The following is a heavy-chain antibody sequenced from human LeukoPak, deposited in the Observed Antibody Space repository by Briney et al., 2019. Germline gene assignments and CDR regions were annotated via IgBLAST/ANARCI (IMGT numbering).Heavy chain of an antibody. CDR1: GFTFSSYA. J-gene: IGHJ4*02. Sequence: PGGSLRLSCAASGFTFSSYAMSWVRQAPGKGLEWVSAISGSGGSAYYADSVKGRFTISRDNSKNTLYLQMNSLRAEDTAVYYCAKDMGYSGYKPGGSGSLDYWGQGTLVTVSS. CDR2: ISGSGGSA. D-gene: IGHD5-12*01. CDR3: AKDMGYSGYKPGGSGSLDY. V-gene: IGHV3-23*01.